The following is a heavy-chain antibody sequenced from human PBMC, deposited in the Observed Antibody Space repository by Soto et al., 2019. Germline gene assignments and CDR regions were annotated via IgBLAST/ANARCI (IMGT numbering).Heavy chain of an antibody. V-gene: IGHV1-69*01. Sequence: QVQLVQSGAELKKPGSSVKVSCKASGGTFSSYAISWVRQAPGQGLEWMGGIIPIFGTANYAQKFQGRVTITADESTSTSYMELSSLRSEDTAVYYCARVREMATYLGTDAFDIWGQGTMVTVS. J-gene: IGHJ3*02. CDR2: IIPIFGTA. CDR3: ARVREMATYLGTDAFDI. CDR1: GGTFSSYA. D-gene: IGHD5-12*01.